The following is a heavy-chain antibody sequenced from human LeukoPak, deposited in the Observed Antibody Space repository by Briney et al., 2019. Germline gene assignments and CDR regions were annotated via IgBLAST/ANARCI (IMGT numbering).Heavy chain of an antibody. D-gene: IGHD2-2*01. CDR2: IFRSGRA. CDR3: ARDRRDCSSTNCYCLFDY. V-gene: IGHV4-39*07. J-gene: IGHJ4*02. Sequence: SETLSLTCTVSGGSISGSPYYWGWIRQPPGKGLGWLGSIFRSGRAYYNPAVNGRVTISVDTSTNQFSLKLGSVTAADTAVYYCARDRRDCSSTNCYCLFDYWGQGTLVTVSS. CDR1: GGSISGSPYY.